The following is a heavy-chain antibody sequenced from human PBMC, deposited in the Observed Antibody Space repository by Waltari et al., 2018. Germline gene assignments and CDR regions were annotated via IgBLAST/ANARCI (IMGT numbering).Heavy chain of an antibody. CDR2: IYYSGST. J-gene: IGHJ4*02. CDR1: GGSISSYY. CDR3: ASTYPGKDLPGFDY. Sequence: QVQLQESGPGLVKPSETLSLTCTVSGGSISSYYWSWIRQPPGKGLAWIGYIYYSGSTNYTPSLKSRVTISVDTSKNQFSLKLSSVTAADTAVYYCASTYPGKDLPGFDYWGQGTLVTVSS. V-gene: IGHV4-59*01. D-gene: IGHD1-26*01.